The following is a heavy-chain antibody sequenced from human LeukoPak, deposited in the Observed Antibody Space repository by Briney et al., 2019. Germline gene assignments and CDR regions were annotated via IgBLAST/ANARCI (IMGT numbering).Heavy chain of an antibody. J-gene: IGHJ4*02. CDR2: INHSGNN. D-gene: IGHD2-15*01. V-gene: IGHV4-34*01. CDR1: GGSFSDHY. Sequence: SETLSLTCAVNGGSFSDHYWTWIRQPPGKGPEWIGEINHSGNNIYNPSLKRRVTMSVDTSKNQVSLKMTSVTAADTAVYYCARGKDYCSGGSCAAPLDSWGQGTLVIVSS. CDR3: ARGKDYCSGGSCAAPLDS.